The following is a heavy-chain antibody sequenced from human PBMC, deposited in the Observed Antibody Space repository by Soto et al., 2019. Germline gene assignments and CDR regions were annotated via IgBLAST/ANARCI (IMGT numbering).Heavy chain of an antibody. CDR3: AGGGGAYSSTSCSPRGGWYYYYYGMDV. J-gene: IGHJ6*02. CDR2: ISSNGGST. CDR1: GFTFSSYA. Sequence: GGSLRLSCAASGFTFSSYAMHWVRQAPGKGLEYVSAISSNGGSTYYANSVKGRFTISRDNSKNTLYLQMGSLRAEDMAVYYCAGGGGAYSSTSCSPRGGWYYYYYGMDVWGQGTTVTVSS. D-gene: IGHD2-2*01. V-gene: IGHV3-64*01.